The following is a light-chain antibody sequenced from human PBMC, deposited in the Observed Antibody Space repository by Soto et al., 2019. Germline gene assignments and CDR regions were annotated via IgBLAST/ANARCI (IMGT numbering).Light chain of an antibody. CDR3: QQYGSSVT. CDR1: QSIRSHY. CDR2: GAH. V-gene: IGKV3-20*01. J-gene: IGKJ1*01. Sequence: EIVLTQSPGTLSLSPGERATLSCRASQSIRSHYLAWYQQKPGQAPRLLISGAHNRAPGIPDRFSGSESGTDFTLRISRLEPEDFAVYYCQQYGSSVTFGQGTKVDNK.